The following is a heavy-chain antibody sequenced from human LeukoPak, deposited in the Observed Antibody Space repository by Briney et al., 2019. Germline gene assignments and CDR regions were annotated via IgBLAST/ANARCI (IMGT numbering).Heavy chain of an antibody. Sequence: HPGGSLRLSRAASGFIFTNYFMSWVRQAPGKGLEWVASIKHDGSEKYYVDSVRGRFTISRDNTKNSLYLQMSSLRAEDTAVYYCATDRGWRTSGYYLYYFEYWGQGTLVTFSS. CDR3: ATDRGWRTSGYYLYYFEY. D-gene: IGHD3-3*01. CDR2: IKHDGSEK. V-gene: IGHV3-7*01. J-gene: IGHJ4*02. CDR1: GFIFTNYF.